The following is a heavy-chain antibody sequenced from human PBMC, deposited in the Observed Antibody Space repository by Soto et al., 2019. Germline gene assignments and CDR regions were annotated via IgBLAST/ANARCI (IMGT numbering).Heavy chain of an antibody. CDR2: IWYDGSNK. V-gene: IGHV3-33*01. CDR1: GFTFSSYG. Sequence: GGSLRLSCAASGFTFSSYGMHWVRQAPGKGLEWVAVIWYDGSNKYYADSVKGRFTISRDNSKNTLYLQMNSLRAEDTAVYYCASGQHELLWFGESYYYYYGMDVWGQGTTVTVSS. D-gene: IGHD3-10*01. CDR3: ASGQHELLWFGESYYYYYGMDV. J-gene: IGHJ6*02.